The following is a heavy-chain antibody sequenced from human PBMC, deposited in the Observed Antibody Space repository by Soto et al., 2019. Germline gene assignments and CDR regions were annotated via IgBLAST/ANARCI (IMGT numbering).Heavy chain of an antibody. V-gene: IGHV1-3*01. CDR3: ARGLYHGDFDY. CDR2: INASNGNT. CDR1: GYTFTSYA. J-gene: IGHJ4*02. Sequence: ASVKVSCKASGYTFTSYAMHWVRQAPGQRLEWMGLINASNGNTKYAQKFQGRVTITRDTSASTVYMELSSLRSEDTAVYYCARGLYHGDFDYWGQGTLVTVSS. D-gene: IGHD4-17*01.